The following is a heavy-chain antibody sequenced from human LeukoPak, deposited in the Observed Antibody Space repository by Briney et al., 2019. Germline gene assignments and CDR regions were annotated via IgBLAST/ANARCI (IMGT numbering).Heavy chain of an antibody. J-gene: IGHJ4*02. V-gene: IGHV3-7*03. CDR1: GFTFSIYW. D-gene: IGHD3-16*01. CDR3: VSSKFDTSSSFDY. CDR2: IKQDGSEK. Sequence: GGSLRLSCAASGFTFSIYWMSWVRQAPGKGLEWVANIKQDGSEKYYVDSVKGRFTISRDNAKNSLYLQMNSLRAEDTAVYYCVSSKFDTSSSFDYWGQGTLVTVSS.